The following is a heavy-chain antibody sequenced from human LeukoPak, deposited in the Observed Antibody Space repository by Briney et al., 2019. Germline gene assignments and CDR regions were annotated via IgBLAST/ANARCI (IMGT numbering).Heavy chain of an antibody. V-gene: IGHV4-59*01. Sequence: SETLSLTCTVSGGSISSYYWSWIRQPPGKGLEWIGYIYYSGSTNYNPSLKSRVTISVDTSKNQFSLKLSSVTAADTAVYYCARAVYSGYDSYYCGMDVWGQGTTVTVSS. CDR1: GGSISSYY. CDR2: IYYSGST. D-gene: IGHD5-12*01. J-gene: IGHJ6*02. CDR3: ARAVYSGYDSYYCGMDV.